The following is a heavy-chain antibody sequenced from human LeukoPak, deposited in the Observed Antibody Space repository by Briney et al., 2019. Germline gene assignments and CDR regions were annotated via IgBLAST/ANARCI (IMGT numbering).Heavy chain of an antibody. CDR3: ARVGVYGDYGC. V-gene: IGHV4-59*11. J-gene: IGHJ4*02. CDR2: IYYSGST. D-gene: IGHD4-17*01. Sequence: PSETPSLTCTVSGGSISSHYWSWIRQPPGKGLEWIGYIYYSGSTNYNPSLKSRVTISVDTSKNQFSLKLSSVTAADTAVYYCARVGVYGDYGCWGQGTLVTVSS. CDR1: GGSISSHY.